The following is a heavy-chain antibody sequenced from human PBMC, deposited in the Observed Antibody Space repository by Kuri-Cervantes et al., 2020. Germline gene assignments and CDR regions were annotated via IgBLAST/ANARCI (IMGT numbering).Heavy chain of an antibody. V-gene: IGHV3-72*01. Sequence: GGSLRLSCAASGFIFSDHYMDWVRQAPGKGLEWVGRTRNKAYSYTTKYAASVKGRFTISRDVSKNSLHLQMNSLKTEDTAVYYCTSYSKGYRYYYYYMDVWGKGTTVTVSS. J-gene: IGHJ6*03. CDR1: GFIFSDHY. D-gene: IGHD3-16*02. CDR3: TSYSKGYRYYYYYMDV. CDR2: TRNKAYSYTT.